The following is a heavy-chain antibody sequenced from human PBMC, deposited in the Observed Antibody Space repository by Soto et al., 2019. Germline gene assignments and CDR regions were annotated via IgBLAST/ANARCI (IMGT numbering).Heavy chain of an antibody. J-gene: IGHJ4*02. CDR2: IYWNDDK. V-gene: IGHV2-5*01. D-gene: IGHD3-16*01. CDR3: AHSPWGSAPDY. CDR1: GFPLSARGVG. Sequence: QIPLKESGPTLVKPTETLTLTCTVSGFPLSARGVGVGWIRQPPGKALEWLAVIYWNDDKRYSPSLKSRLTITKDTSKNQVVLTMTNTDPVDTAKYYCAHSPWGSAPDYWGQGTLVTVSS.